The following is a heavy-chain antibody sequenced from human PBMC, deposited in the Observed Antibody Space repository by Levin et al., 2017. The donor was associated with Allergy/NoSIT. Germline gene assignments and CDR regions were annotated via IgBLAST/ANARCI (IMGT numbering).Heavy chain of an antibody. CDR3: ARDRVAARPGWFDP. CDR1: GYTFTTFA. J-gene: IGHJ5*02. CDR2: ISAYNGNT. V-gene: IGHV1-18*01. Sequence: GESLKISCKASGYTFTTFAINWVRQAPGQGLEWMGWISAYNGNTNSAQSFRGRLTMTTDESTSTAYMELRSLRSDDTAVYYCARDRVAARPGWFDPWGQGTLVIVSS. D-gene: IGHD6-6*01.